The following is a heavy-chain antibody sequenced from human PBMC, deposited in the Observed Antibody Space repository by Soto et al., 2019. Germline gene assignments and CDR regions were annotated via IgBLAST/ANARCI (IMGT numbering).Heavy chain of an antibody. V-gene: IGHV3-23*01. J-gene: IGHJ4*02. Sequence: EVQLLESGGDLVQPGGSLRLSCAASGFTFSKYAMTWARQAPGKGLEWVSAISGSGYNSYYADSVDGRFTISRDNSKNTLFLQMDSLRVEDTAVYYSANWVEGSSLYFDYWGQGTLVTVSS. CDR1: GFTFSKYA. CDR2: ISGSGYNS. D-gene: IGHD6-13*01. CDR3: ANWVEGSSLYFDY.